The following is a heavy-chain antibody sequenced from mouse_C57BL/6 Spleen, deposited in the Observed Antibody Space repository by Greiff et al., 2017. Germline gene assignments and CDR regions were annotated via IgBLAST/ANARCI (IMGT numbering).Heavy chain of an antibody. J-gene: IGHJ1*03. D-gene: IGHD1-1*01. CDR3: ARPSYGSSYWYFDV. CDR1: GIDFSRYW. CDR2: INPDSSTI. V-gene: IGHV4-1*01. Sequence: EVQLVESGGGLVQPGGSLKLSCAASGIDFSRYWMSWVRRAPGKGLEWIGEINPDSSTINYAPSLKDKFIISRDNAKNTLYLQMSKVRSEDTALYYGARPSYGSSYWYFDVWGTGTTVTVSS.